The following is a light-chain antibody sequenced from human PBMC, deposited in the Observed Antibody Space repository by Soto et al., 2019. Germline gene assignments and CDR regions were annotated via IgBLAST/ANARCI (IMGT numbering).Light chain of an antibody. J-gene: IGKJ2*01. V-gene: IGKV1-9*01. CDR1: QDISNH. CDR2: ATS. CDR3: QQVAGYPHT. Sequence: DIQLTQSPSFLSASVGDRVTITCRASQDISNHLAWYQQKPGTAPKLLISATSTLQSGVPSWFSGTGYETEFTLTISSLQPEDLATYHCQQVAGYPHTFDQGTKVEIK.